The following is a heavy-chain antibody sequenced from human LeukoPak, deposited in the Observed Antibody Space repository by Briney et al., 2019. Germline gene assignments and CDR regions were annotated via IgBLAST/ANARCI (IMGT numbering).Heavy chain of an antibody. CDR3: ARSRRGSSGWYGH. V-gene: IGHV4-34*01. Sequence: SETLSLTCAVYGGPFSGYYWSWIRQPPGKGLEWIGEINHSGSTNYNPSLKSRVTISVDTSKNQFSLKLSSVTAADTAVYYCARSRRGSSGWYGHWGQGTLVTVSS. CDR1: GGPFSGYY. J-gene: IGHJ4*02. D-gene: IGHD6-19*01. CDR2: INHSGST.